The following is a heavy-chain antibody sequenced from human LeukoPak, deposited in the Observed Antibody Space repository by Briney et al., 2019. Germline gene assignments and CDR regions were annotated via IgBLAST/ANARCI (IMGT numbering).Heavy chain of an antibody. Sequence: SGPALVKPTQTLTLTCTFSGFSHSTSGMCVSWIRQPPGKALEWLARIDWDDDKYYSTSLKTRLTISKDTSKNQVVLTMTNMDPVDTATYYCARISIVGATFDYWGQGTLVTVSS. CDR3: ARISIVGATFDY. D-gene: IGHD1-26*01. CDR2: IDWDDDK. J-gene: IGHJ4*02. V-gene: IGHV2-70*11. CDR1: GFSHSTSGMC.